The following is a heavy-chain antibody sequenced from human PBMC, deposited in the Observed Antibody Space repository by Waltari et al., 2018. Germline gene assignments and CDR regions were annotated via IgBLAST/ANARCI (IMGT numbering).Heavy chain of an antibody. V-gene: IGHV4-34*01. CDR2: INHSGSA. Sequence: VQLQQWGAGLLKPSETLSLTCAVFVGSFSAYHWSWIRQSPGKGLEWIGEINHSGSAIYNPSLKSRVTISLDTSKRQVSLRLSSVTAADTAVYFCARGTGGSSTYYFAGMDVWGQGTTVTVSS. D-gene: IGHD3-22*01. J-gene: IGHJ6*02. CDR3: ARGTGGSSTYYFAGMDV. CDR1: VGSFSAYH.